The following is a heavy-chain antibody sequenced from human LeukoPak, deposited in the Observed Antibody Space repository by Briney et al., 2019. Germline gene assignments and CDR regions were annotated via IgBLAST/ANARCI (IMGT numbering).Heavy chain of an antibody. CDR3: ARDSALAQAVMFDY. J-gene: IGHJ4*02. V-gene: IGHV4-38-2*02. D-gene: IGHD6-19*01. Sequence: SETLSLTCTVSGHSISSGYYWGWIRQPPGKGLEWTGSVDHSGSAYYNPSLKSRTTMSLDTSKNQFSLRLSSVTAADTAVYYCARDSALAQAVMFDYWGQGTLVTVSS. CDR2: VDHSGSA. CDR1: GHSISSGYY.